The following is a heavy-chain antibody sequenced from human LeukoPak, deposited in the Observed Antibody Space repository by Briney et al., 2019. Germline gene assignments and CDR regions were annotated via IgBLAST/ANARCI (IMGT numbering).Heavy chain of an antibody. J-gene: IGHJ6*02. D-gene: IGHD6-19*01. V-gene: IGHV3-23*01. CDR2: ISGSGGST. CDR3: AKELSSSSGWFYYYGMDV. CDR1: GFTFSSYA. Sequence: GGSLRLSCAASGFTFSSYAMSWVRQTPGKGLEWVSAISGSGGSTYYADSVKGRFTISRDNSKNTLYLQMNSLRAEDTAVYYCAKELSSSSGWFYYYGMDVWGQGTTVTVSS.